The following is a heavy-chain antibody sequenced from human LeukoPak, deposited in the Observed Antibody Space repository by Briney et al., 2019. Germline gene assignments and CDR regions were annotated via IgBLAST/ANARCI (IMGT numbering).Heavy chain of an antibody. CDR3: ARVIGYSGYDAFDY. Sequence: SETLSLTCTVSGGSINSDYYYWSWIRQPPGKGLEWIGYIHYRGSTYYNPSLKSRVTISVDTSKNQFSLKLSSVTAADTAVYYCARVIGYSGYDAFDYWGQGTLVTVSS. CDR1: GGSINSDYYY. V-gene: IGHV4-30-4*02. J-gene: IGHJ4*02. D-gene: IGHD5-12*01. CDR2: IHYRGST.